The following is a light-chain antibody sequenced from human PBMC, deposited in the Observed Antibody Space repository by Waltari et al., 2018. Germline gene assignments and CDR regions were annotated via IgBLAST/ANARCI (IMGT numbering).Light chain of an antibody. CDR3: PQYNSHPWT. J-gene: IGKJ1*01. CDR1: QGISTY. Sequence: DIQMTQSPSSLSASAGDTVTITCRASQGISTYLNWYQQKPGKAPKRLIYAASSLESGVPSRFSGSGSGTDFTLTISSLQPEDFATYYCPQYNSHPWTFGQGTKVEIK. V-gene: IGKV1-17*01. CDR2: AAS.